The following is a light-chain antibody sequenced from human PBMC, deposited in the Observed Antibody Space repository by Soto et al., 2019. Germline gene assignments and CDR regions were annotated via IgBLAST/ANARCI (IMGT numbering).Light chain of an antibody. Sequence: IQMTQSPSALSASVVDRATITCLASQSISSWLAWYQQKPGKAPKLLIYDASTLQSGVPSRYSGSGSGTEFTLTISNLQPDDFATYYCQQYESYSPWTFGQGTKVDIK. CDR3: QQYESYSPWT. CDR2: DAS. V-gene: IGKV1-5*01. J-gene: IGKJ1*01. CDR1: QSISSW.